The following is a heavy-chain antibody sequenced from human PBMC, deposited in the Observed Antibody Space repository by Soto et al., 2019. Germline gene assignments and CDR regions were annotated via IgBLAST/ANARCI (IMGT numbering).Heavy chain of an antibody. V-gene: IGHV1-58*02. CDR1: GFTFTSSA. J-gene: IGHJ3*02. Sequence: SVKVSCKASGFTFTSSAMQWVRQARGQRLEWIGWIVVGSGNTNYAQKFQERVTITRDMSTSTAYMELSSLRSEDTAVYYCAASTLYCTNGVCYTDRNAFDIWGQGTMVTVSS. CDR2: IVVGSGNT. CDR3: AASTLYCTNGVCYTDRNAFDI. D-gene: IGHD2-8*01.